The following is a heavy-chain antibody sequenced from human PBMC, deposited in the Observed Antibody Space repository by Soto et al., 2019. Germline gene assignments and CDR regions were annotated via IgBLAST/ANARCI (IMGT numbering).Heavy chain of an antibody. CDR2: IYDDGRT. V-gene: IGHV3-53*01. CDR3: ARGFNWLDC. J-gene: IGHJ5*01. Sequence: EVELVESGGGLIQPGGSLRLSCAASGFSVSTNYLIWVRQAPGQGLEWVSVIYDDGRTYYAESVKGRFTISRDNSDNTVYLQMNSLRVEDTAVYYCARGFNWLDCWGQGSLVTVSS. CDR1: GFSVSTNY.